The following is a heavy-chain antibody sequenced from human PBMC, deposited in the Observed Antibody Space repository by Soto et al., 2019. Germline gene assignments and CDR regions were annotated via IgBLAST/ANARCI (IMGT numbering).Heavy chain of an antibody. CDR3: ARQDYYYYMDV. Sequence: PSETLSLTCTVSGGSISSGDYYWSWIRQPPGKGLEWIGYIYYSGSTYYNPSLKSRVTIPVDTSKNQFSLKLSSVTAADTAVYYCARQDYYYYMDVWGKGTTVTVSS. CDR1: GGSISSGDYY. CDR2: IYYSGST. J-gene: IGHJ6*03. V-gene: IGHV4-30-4*01.